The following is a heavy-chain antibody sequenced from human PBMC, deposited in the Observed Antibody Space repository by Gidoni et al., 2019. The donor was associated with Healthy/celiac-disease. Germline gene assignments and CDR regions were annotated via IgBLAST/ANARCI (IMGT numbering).Heavy chain of an antibody. J-gene: IGHJ4*02. D-gene: IGHD3-16*02. CDR3: ARWNYDYVWGSYRFDY. V-gene: IGHV4-34*01. CDR1: GGSFSGYY. Sequence: QVQLQQWGAGLLKPSETPSLTCAVYGGSFSGYYWSWIRQPPGKGLEWIGEINHSGSTNYNPSLKSRVTISVDTSKNQFSLKLSSVTAADTAVYYCARWNYDYVWGSYRFDYWGQGTLVTVSS. CDR2: INHSGST.